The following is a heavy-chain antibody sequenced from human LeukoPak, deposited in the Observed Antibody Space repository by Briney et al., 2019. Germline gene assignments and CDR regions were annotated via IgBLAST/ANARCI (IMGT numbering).Heavy chain of an antibody. CDR3: VRVGRVRGVIIMDYFDY. CDR2: ISAYNGNT. V-gene: IGHV1-18*01. Sequence: ASVKVSCKASGYTFTSYGISWVRQAPGQGLEWMGWISAYNGNTNYAQKLQGRVTMTTDTSTSTAYMELRSLRSDDTAVYYCVRVGRVRGVIIMDYFDYWGQGTLVTVSS. D-gene: IGHD3-10*01. J-gene: IGHJ4*02. CDR1: GYTFTSYG.